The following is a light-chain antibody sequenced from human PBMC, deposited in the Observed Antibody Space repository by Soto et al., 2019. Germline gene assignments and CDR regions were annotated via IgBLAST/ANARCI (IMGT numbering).Light chain of an antibody. J-gene: IGKJ2*01. Sequence: EIVLTQSPATLSLSPGERATLSCRASQSVSSYLAWYQQKPGQAPRLLIYVASNRANGIPARFSGSGSGTDFTLTISSLHPQDFAVYYCQQRSNWPPTFGQRTKLEIK. CDR2: VAS. CDR3: QQRSNWPPT. CDR1: QSVSSY. V-gene: IGKV3-11*01.